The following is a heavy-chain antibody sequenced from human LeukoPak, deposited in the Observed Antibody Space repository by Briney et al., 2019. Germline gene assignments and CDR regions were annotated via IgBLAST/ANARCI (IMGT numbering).Heavy chain of an antibody. J-gene: IGHJ4*02. CDR2: IIPIFGTA. D-gene: IGHD6-6*01. CDR3: ARDLGSSSPGDY. Sequence: SVKVSCKASGGTFSSYAISWVRQAPGQGLEWMGGIIPIFGTANYAQKFQGRVTTTADESTSTAYMELSSLRSEDTAVYYCARDLGSSSPGDYWGQGTLVTVSS. V-gene: IGHV1-69*01. CDR1: GGTFSSYA.